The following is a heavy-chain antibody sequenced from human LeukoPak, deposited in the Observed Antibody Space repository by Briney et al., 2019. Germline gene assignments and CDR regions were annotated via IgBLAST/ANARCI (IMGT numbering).Heavy chain of an antibody. V-gene: IGHV3-30*18. D-gene: IGHD4-11*01. CDR3: AKDQYSNYYYGMDV. J-gene: IGHJ6*02. CDR1: GFTFSTYG. Sequence: GGSLRLSCAASGFTFSTYGMRWVRQAPGKGLEWVAVISYDGRNQYYADSVKGRFTISRDNSKNKLYLQMNSLRAEDTAVYYCAKDQYSNYYYGMDVWGQGTTVTVSS. CDR2: ISYDGRNQ.